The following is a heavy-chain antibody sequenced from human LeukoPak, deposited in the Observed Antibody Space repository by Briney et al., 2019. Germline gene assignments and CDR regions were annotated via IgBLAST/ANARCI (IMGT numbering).Heavy chain of an antibody. J-gene: IGHJ2*01. V-gene: IGHV3-13*01. Sequence: GGSLRLSCAAPGFTFRSYDMHWVRQATGKGLEWVSGIGTAGEIYYPGSVKGRFTISRENAKNSLYLQMNSLRAGDTAVYYCARAAYSSTWYSRYFDLWGRGTVVTVSS. D-gene: IGHD6-13*01. CDR3: ARAAYSSTWYSRYFDL. CDR1: GFTFRSYD. CDR2: IGTAGEI.